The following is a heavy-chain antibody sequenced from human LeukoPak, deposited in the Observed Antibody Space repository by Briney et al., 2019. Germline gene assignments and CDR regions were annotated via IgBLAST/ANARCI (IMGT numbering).Heavy chain of an antibody. CDR2: IRYDGSNK. D-gene: IGHD2-2*01. CDR3: AKDLRPYCSSTSCYGLDP. Sequence: PGGSLRLSCAASGFTFSSYGMHWVRQAPGKGLEWVAFIRYDGSNKYYADSVKGRFTISRDNSKNTLYLQMNSLRAEDTAVYYCAKDLRPYCSSTSCYGLDPWGQGTLVTVSS. CDR1: GFTFSSYG. V-gene: IGHV3-30*02. J-gene: IGHJ5*02.